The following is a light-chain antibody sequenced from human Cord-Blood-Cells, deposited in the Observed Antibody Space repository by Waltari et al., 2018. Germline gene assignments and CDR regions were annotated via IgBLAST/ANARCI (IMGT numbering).Light chain of an antibody. V-gene: IGLV2-23*01. J-gene: IGLJ3*02. CDR1: SSDVGSYNL. Sequence: QSALTQPASVSGSPGQSIPIPCTGTSSDVGSYNLVSWYQQHPGKAPKLMIYEGSKRPSEVSKLFSCSKSSNTACLTITGLQTGDEADYYCCTYAGSSTWVFGGGTKLTVL. CDR2: EGS. CDR3: CTYAGSSTWV.